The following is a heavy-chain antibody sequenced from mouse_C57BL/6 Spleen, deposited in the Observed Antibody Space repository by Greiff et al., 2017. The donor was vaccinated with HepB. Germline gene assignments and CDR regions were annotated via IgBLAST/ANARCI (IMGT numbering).Heavy chain of an antibody. J-gene: IGHJ3*01. V-gene: IGHV1-15*01. CDR3: TRKGAY. CDR2: IDPETGGT. Sequence: VQLQQSGPELVKPGASVTLSCKASGYTFTDYEMHWVKQTPVHGLEWIGAIDPETGGTAYNQKFKGKAILTADKSSSTAYMELRSLTSEDSAVYYCTRKGAYWGQGTLVTVSA. CDR1: GYTFTDYE.